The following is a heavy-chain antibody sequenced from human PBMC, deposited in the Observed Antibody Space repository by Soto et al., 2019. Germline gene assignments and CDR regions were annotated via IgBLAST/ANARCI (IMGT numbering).Heavy chain of an antibody. CDR2: SYYSGST. CDR3: AREGITGTTSAHFYYYYGMEV. Sequence: PSETLSLTCTVSGGSVSSGSYYWSWIRQPPGKGLEWIGYSYYSGSTNYNPSLKSRVTISVDTSKNQFSLKLSSVTAADTAVYYCAREGITGTTSAHFYYYYGMEVWGQGTTVTVS. J-gene: IGHJ6*02. V-gene: IGHV4-61*01. D-gene: IGHD1-7*01. CDR1: GGSVSSGSYY.